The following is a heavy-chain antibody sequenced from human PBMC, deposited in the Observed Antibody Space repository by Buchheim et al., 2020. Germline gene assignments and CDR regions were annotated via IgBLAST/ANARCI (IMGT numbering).Heavy chain of an antibody. CDR3: AKDNTIAVAGDYYYGMDV. Sequence: QVQLVESGGGVVQPGRSLRLSCAASGFTFSSYGMHWVRQAPGKGLEWVAFIRYDGCNKYYADSVKGRFTISRDNSKNTLYLQMNSLRAEDTAVYYCAKDNTIAVAGDYYYGMDVWGQGTT. CDR2: IRYDGCNK. D-gene: IGHD6-19*01. CDR1: GFTFSSYG. V-gene: IGHV3-30*02. J-gene: IGHJ6*02.